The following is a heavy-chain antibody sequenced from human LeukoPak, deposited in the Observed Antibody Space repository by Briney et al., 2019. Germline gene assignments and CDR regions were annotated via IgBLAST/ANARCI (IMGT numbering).Heavy chain of an antibody. J-gene: IGHJ3*02. CDR1: GFSFSSHG. Sequence: GGSLRLSCAASGFSFSSHGMSWVRQAPGKGLEWVSGIIGGAGSTYYADSVKGRFTISGDNSKNTLYLQMNSLRAEDTAVYYCAHFWSGYYTGFENEAFDIWGQGTVVTVSS. V-gene: IGHV3-23*01. CDR2: IIGGAGST. D-gene: IGHD3-3*02. CDR3: AHFWSGYYTGFENEAFDI.